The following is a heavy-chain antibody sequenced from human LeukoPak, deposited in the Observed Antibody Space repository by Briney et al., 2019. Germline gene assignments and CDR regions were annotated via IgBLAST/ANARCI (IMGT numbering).Heavy chain of an antibody. CDR3: ARDNYDFWSGYSHWFDP. D-gene: IGHD3-3*01. V-gene: IGHV3-23*01. Sequence: GGSLRLSCAASGFTFSSYAMSWVRQAPGKGLEWVSTISGSGGSTYYAASVKGRFTISRDNSKNTLYLQMNSLRDEDTAVYYCARDNYDFWSGYSHWFDPWGQGTLVTVSS. CDR2: ISGSGGST. CDR1: GFTFSSYA. J-gene: IGHJ5*02.